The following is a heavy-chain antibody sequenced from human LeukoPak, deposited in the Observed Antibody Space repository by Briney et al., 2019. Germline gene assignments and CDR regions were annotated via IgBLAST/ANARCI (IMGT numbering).Heavy chain of an antibody. CDR3: ARDYDTSGYYYVAWYFDL. CDR1: GYTFTNYG. CDR2: ISAYSGNT. D-gene: IGHD3-22*01. Sequence: ASVKVSCKASGYTFTNYGISWVRQAPGHGLEWMGWISAYSGNTNYAQKLRGRVTMTTDSSTSTAYMELRSLRSDDTAVYYCARDYDTSGYYYVAWYFDLWGRGTLVTVSS. V-gene: IGHV1-18*01. J-gene: IGHJ2*01.